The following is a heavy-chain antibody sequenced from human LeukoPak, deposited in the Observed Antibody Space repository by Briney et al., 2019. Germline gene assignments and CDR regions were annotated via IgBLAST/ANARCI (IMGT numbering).Heavy chain of an antibody. CDR2: MYSGGAT. CDR1: GFTFSAFW. Sequence: PGGSLRLSCAASGFTFSAFWMTWVRQAPGKGLEWVSVMYSGGATYYAGSVKGRFTISRNTSDNTVSLQMNNLRPDDTAVYYCARAHAYASSTWNYWGQGTLVTVSS. V-gene: IGHV3-66*02. D-gene: IGHD2-2*01. CDR3: ARAHAYASSTWNY. J-gene: IGHJ4*02.